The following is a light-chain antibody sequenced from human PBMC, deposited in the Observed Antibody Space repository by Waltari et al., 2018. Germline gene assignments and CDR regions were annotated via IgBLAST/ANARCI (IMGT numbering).Light chain of an antibody. J-gene: IGKJ1*01. CDR3: QQYNLWPWT. CDR2: GAS. V-gene: IGKV3-15*01. CDR1: QSVGTK. Sequence: EIVMTQSPVTLSVSPGERATLSCRASQSVGTKLAWYQQKPGQAPRLLIYGASTRATGIAARFSGSGSGTEFTLTISSLQSEDFAIYYCQQYNLWPWTFDQVTKVDIK.